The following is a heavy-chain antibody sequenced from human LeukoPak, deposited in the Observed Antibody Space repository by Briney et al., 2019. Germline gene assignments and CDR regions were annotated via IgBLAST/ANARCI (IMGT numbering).Heavy chain of an antibody. Sequence: GESLKISCKGSGYRFTNYWIGWVRPMPGKGLEWMGIVYPGDSDTRYSPSFQGQVTISADKSISTAYLQWSSLKASDTAMYYCARLSSMVPVAAYYFDYWGQGTLVTVSS. D-gene: IGHD6-19*01. CDR3: ARLSSMVPVAAYYFDY. CDR2: VYPGDSDT. CDR1: GYRFTNYW. J-gene: IGHJ4*02. V-gene: IGHV5-51*01.